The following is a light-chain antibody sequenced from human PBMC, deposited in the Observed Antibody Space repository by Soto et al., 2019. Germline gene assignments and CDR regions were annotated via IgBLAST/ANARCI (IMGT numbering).Light chain of an antibody. Sequence: QSALTQPASVSGSPGQSITISCTGSSSDVGSYNLVSWYQQHPGKAPNLMIYEVSKRPSGVSNRFSGSKSGNTASLTISGLQAEDEADYYCSSYTSRGVVFGGGTKLTVL. CDR2: EVS. CDR1: SSDVGSYNL. J-gene: IGLJ2*01. V-gene: IGLV2-14*02. CDR3: SSYTSRGVV.